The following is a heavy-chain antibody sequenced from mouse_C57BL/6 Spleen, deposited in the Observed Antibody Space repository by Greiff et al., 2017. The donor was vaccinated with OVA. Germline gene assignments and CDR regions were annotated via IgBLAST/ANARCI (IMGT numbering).Heavy chain of an antibody. J-gene: IGHJ1*03. Sequence: QVQLKQPGAELVMPGASVKLSCKASGYTFTSYWMHWVKQRPGQGLEWIGEIDPSDSYTNYNQKLKGKSTLTVDKSSSTAYMQLSSLTSEDSAVYYCARSSTVVAGDFDVWGTGTTVTVSS. CDR2: IDPSDSYT. CDR1: GYTFTSYW. D-gene: IGHD1-1*01. CDR3: ARSSTVVAGDFDV. V-gene: IGHV1-69*01.